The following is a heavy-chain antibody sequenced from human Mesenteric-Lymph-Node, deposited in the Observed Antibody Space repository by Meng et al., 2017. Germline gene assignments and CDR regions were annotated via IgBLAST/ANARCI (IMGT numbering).Heavy chain of an antibody. CDR3: ANGLGSGWSNFDY. J-gene: IGHJ4*02. Sequence: GGSLRLSCAASGFTFSSYAMSWVRQAPGKGLEWVSAISGSGGSTYYADSVKGRFTISRDNSKNTLYLQMNSLRAEDTAVYYCANGLGSGWSNFDYWGQGTLVTGAS. D-gene: IGHD6-19*01. CDR2: ISGSGGST. CDR1: GFTFSSYA. V-gene: IGHV3-23*01.